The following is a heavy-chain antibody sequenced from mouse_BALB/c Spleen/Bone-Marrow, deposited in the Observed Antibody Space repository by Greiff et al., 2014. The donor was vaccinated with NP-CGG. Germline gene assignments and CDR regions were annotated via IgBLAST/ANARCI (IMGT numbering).Heavy chain of an antibody. CDR1: GFTFTDYY. CDR3: ARDDYYAMDY. CDR2: ISTKANGYTT. V-gene: IGHV7-3*02. Sequence: EVKVVESGGGLVQPGGSLRLSCATSGFTFTDYYMSWVRQPPGKALEWLGFISTKANGYTTEYSASVKGRFTISRDNSQSILYLQMNTLRAEDSATYYCARDDYYAMDYWGQGTSVTVSS. J-gene: IGHJ4*01.